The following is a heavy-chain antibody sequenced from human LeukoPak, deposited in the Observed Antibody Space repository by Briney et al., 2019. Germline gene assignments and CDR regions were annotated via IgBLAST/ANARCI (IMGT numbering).Heavy chain of an antibody. CDR1: GYTFTGYS. J-gene: IGHJ6*02. Sequence: ASVKVSCKASGYTFTGYSMHWVRQAPGQGLEWMGWINPNSGGTNYAQKFQGRVTMTRDTSISTAYMELSRLRSEDTAVYYCARGSPNDYGDTSNPKLNYYYYYGMDVWGQGTTVTVSS. CDR2: INPNSGGT. CDR3: ARGSPNDYGDTSNPKLNYYYYYGMDV. V-gene: IGHV1-2*02. D-gene: IGHD4-17*01.